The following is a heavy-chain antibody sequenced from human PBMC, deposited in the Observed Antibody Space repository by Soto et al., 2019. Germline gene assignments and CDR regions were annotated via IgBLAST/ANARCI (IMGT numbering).Heavy chain of an antibody. Sequence: PGGSLRLSCAASGFSFASYSMNRLRQARWKGLEWGSSSSSKPKRTSFYIHYAESVKGRFTIPRDNAKDSLYLKMKTLRAEDTGVYYCARVRLEYSNKPYFFDYWGQGAQVPVSS. CDR3: ARVRLEYSNKPYFFDY. V-gene: IGHV3-21*01. J-gene: IGHJ4*02. D-gene: IGHD4-4*01. CDR2: SSSKPKRTSFYI. CDR1: GFSFASYS.